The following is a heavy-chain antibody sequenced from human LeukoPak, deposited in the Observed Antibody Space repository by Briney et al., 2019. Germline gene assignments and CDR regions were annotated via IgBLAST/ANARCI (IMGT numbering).Heavy chain of an antibody. V-gene: IGHV3-23*01. Sequence: GGSLRLSCAASGFTFDDYAMSWVRQAPGKGLEWVSAINNGDDSTYYANSVKGRFTISRDNSKNTLYLQMNSLRVEDTAVYYCAKVWYSNNFDWWGQGTLVTVSS. CDR1: GFTFDDYA. CDR3: AKVWYSNNFDW. J-gene: IGHJ4*02. D-gene: IGHD2-8*01. CDR2: INNGDDST.